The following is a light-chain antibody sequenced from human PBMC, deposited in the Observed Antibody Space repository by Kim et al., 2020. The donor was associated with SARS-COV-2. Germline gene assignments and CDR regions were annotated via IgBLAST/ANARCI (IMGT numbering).Light chain of an antibody. CDR2: GRN. CDR3: QSRDSGGNVV. Sequence: SSELTQDPAVSVALGQTVRITCQGDSLRSYYATWYQQKPRQAPVLVIYGRNNRPSGIPDRFSGSASGNTASLTISGAQAEDEADFYCQSRDSGGNVVFGGGTQADRP. CDR1: SLRSYY. J-gene: IGLJ2*01. V-gene: IGLV3-19*01.